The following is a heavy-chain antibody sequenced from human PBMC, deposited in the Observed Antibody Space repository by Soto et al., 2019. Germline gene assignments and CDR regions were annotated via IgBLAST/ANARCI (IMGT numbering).Heavy chain of an antibody. CDR3: ARDKRYDSSGYYYYGMDV. J-gene: IGHJ6*02. Sequence: EVQLVESGGGLVQPGGSLRLSCAASGFTVSSNYMSWVRQAPGKGLEWVSVIYSGGSTYYADSVKGRFTISRHNSKNTLYLQMNSLRAEDTAVYYCARDKRYDSSGYYYYGMDVWGQGTTVTVSS. V-gene: IGHV3-53*04. D-gene: IGHD3-22*01. CDR2: IYSGGST. CDR1: GFTVSSNY.